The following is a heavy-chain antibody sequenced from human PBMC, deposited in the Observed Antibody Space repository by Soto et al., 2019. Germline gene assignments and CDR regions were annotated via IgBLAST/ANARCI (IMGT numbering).Heavy chain of an antibody. Sequence: PGGSLRLSCTASGFTFGDYAMSWVRQAPGKGLEWVGFIRSKAYGGTTEYAASVKGRFTISRDDSKSIAYLQMNSPKTEDTAVYYCTRDPFGGSGFFDYWGQGTLVTVSS. V-gene: IGHV3-49*04. D-gene: IGHD3-22*01. CDR3: TRDPFGGSGFFDY. J-gene: IGHJ4*02. CDR1: GFTFGDYA. CDR2: IRSKAYGGTT.